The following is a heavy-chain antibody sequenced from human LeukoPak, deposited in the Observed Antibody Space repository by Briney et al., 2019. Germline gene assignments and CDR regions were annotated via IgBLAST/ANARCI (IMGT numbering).Heavy chain of an antibody. CDR1: GFTVSDNY. D-gene: IGHD2-15*01. Sequence: TGESLRLSCAASGFTVSDNYMSWVRQAPGKGLEWVSSISTSSSYIYYADSVRGRFTISRDNAKNSLYLQMNSLRAEDTAVYSCARGADGVSSNSRGWFDPWGQGTLVTVSS. CDR2: ISTSSSYI. V-gene: IGHV3-21*01. CDR3: ARGADGVSSNSRGWFDP. J-gene: IGHJ5*02.